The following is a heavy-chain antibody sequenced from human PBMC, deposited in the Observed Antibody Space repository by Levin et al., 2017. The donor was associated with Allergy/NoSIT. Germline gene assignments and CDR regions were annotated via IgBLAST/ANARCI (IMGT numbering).Heavy chain of an antibody. V-gene: IGHV3-9*01. CDR2: ISWNSGSI. Sequence: GGSLRLSCAASGFTFDDYAMHWVRQAPGKGLEWVSGISWNSGSIGYADSVKGRFTISRDNAKNSLYLQMNSLRAEDTALYYCAKSLAGYQLLEDYFDYWGQGTLVTVSS. D-gene: IGHD2-2*01. CDR1: GFTFDDYA. J-gene: IGHJ4*02. CDR3: AKSLAGYQLLEDYFDY.